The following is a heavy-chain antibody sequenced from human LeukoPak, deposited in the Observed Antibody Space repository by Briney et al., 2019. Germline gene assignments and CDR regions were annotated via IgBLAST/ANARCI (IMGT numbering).Heavy chain of an antibody. CDR3: AKAVDLATISVDI. J-gene: IGHJ3*02. CDR1: GFTFSSYA. Sequence: GGSLRLSCAASGFTFSSYAMSWVRQAPRKGLEWVSDINGSGVYTYYADSVKGRFTISRDNSKNTLYLVMNSLRVDDTAVYYCAKAVDLATISVDIWGQGTMVTVSS. CDR2: INGSGVYT. V-gene: IGHV3-23*01. D-gene: IGHD5-24*01.